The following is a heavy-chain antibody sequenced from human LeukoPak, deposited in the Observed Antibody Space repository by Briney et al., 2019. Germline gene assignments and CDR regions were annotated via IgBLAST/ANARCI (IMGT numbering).Heavy chain of an antibody. V-gene: IGHV4-39*06. CDR3: ARVTKYDNSRNNYYMDV. CDR1: DGSTTGTRYY. Sequence: TETLSLTCTVSDGSTTGTRYYWGWFRQTPGKGPEWIGNINYRGAVYYNPSLRSRATISLDTSKNQFPLRLTSVTAADTAVYFCARVTKYDNSRNNYYMDVWGKGTTVTVSS. CDR2: INYRGAV. J-gene: IGHJ6*03. D-gene: IGHD4-17*01.